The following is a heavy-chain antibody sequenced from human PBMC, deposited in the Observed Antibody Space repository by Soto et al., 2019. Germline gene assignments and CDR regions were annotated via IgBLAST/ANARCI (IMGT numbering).Heavy chain of an antibody. Sequence: SETLCLPCAVYGGSVNGYYWNWIRQPPGKGLEWIRQINHTGGTHYNPSLKSRVTMPVDTCKNRSSLRLSCISWADTAIYYCPTRLTVFGFLIPTFDHWGQGTQVTVSS. J-gene: IGHJ5*02. CDR2: INHTGGT. V-gene: IGHV4-34*01. D-gene: IGHD3-3*01. CDR3: PTRLTVFGFLIPTFDH. CDR1: GGSVNGYY.